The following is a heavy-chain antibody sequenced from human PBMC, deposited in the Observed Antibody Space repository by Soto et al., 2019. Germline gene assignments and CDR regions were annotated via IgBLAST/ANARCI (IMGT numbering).Heavy chain of an antibody. CDR1: GYTYASRG. Sequence: QVQLVQSGAEVKKPGASVKVSCKASGYTYASRGISWVRQAPGQGLEWMGWINSYNGNTKYAQKFQGRLTMTTDTSTTTSYMELRRLRSDDTAVYYCTRDDSPNDYWGQGTLVTVSS. V-gene: IGHV1-18*01. D-gene: IGHD3-3*01. CDR2: INSYNGNT. CDR3: TRDDSPNDY. J-gene: IGHJ4*02.